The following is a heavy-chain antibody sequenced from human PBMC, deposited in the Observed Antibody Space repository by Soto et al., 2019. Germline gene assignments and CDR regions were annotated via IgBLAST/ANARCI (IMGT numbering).Heavy chain of an antibody. CDR1: GYSISSSNW. J-gene: IGHJ4*02. CDR3: ARRESQGPIDY. V-gene: IGHV4-28*01. Sequence: QMQLQESGPGLVKPSDTLSLTCAVSGYSISSSNWWGWIRQPPGKGLEWIGYIYYSGTTYYNPSLKTRVTMSVDTSKNQFSLKLTSVTAVDTAVYYCARRESQGPIDYWGQGTLVTVSS. CDR2: IYYSGTT. D-gene: IGHD1-26*01.